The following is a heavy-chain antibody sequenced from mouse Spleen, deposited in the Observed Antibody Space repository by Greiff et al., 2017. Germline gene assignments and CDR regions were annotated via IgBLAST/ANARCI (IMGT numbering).Heavy chain of an antibody. V-gene: IGHV5-17*01. CDR2: ISSGSSTI. D-gene: IGHD2-4*01. Sequence: DVKLVESGGGLVKPGGSLKLSCAASGFTFSDYGMHWVRQAPEKGLEWVAYISSGSSTIYYADTVKGRFTISRDNAKNTLFLQMTSLRSEDTAMYYCARGLITEVPFAYWGQGTLVTVSA. J-gene: IGHJ3*01. CDR1: GFTFSDYG. CDR3: ARGLITEVPFAY.